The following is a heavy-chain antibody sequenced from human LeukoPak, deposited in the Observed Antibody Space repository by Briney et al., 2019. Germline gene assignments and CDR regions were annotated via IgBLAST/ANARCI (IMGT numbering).Heavy chain of an antibody. CDR3: ARDGGGSLGVKWYFDL. CDR1: GYTFTSYY. Sequence: GASVKVSCKASGYTFTSYYIRWVRQAPGQGLEWMGIINPSGGSTSYAQRFQGRVTMTRDTSTRTGYMEMSSLRSEDTAVYYCARDGGGSLGVKWYFDLWGRGTLVTVSS. D-gene: IGHD1-26*01. J-gene: IGHJ2*01. V-gene: IGHV1-46*01. CDR2: INPSGGST.